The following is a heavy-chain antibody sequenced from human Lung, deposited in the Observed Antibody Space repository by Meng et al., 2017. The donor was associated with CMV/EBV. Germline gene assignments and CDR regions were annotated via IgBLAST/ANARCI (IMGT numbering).Heavy chain of an antibody. J-gene: IGHJ4*02. CDR1: GFSFSNYW. Sequence: GESXKISCAASGFSFSNYWMHWVRQAPGKGLVWVSRININGRTTNYADSVKGRFTISRDNAKNTLYLQMNSLRAEDAGVYYCTSLYRAVWGQGTLVTVSS. CDR2: ININGRTT. V-gene: IGHV3-74*01. D-gene: IGHD4/OR15-4a*01. CDR3: TSLYRAV.